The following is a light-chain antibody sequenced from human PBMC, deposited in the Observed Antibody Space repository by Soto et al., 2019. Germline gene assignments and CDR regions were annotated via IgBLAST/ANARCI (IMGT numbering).Light chain of an antibody. CDR3: SSYTSGTTPYV. V-gene: IGLV2-14*01. J-gene: IGLJ1*01. Sequence: QSALTQPASVSGSPGQSITISCTGTSSDVGSYNYVSWHQQHPGKAPKLMIYEVSNRPSGVSSRFSGSKSGNTASLNISGLQAEDEADYYCSSYTSGTTPYVFGTGTKVTVL. CDR1: SSDVGSYNY. CDR2: EVS.